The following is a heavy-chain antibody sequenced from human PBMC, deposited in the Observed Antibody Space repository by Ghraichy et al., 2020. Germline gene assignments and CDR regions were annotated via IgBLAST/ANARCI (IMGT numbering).Heavy chain of an antibody. D-gene: IGHD6-19*01. Sequence: SETLSLTCTVSGGSISSYYWSWIRQPPGKGLEWIGYIYYSGSTNYNPSLKSRVTISVDTSKNQFSLKLSSVTAADTAVYYCARIHTGYSSGWRPNFDYWGQGTLVTVSS. CDR1: GGSISSYY. CDR3: ARIHTGYSSGWRPNFDY. J-gene: IGHJ4*02. CDR2: IYYSGST. V-gene: IGHV4-59*01.